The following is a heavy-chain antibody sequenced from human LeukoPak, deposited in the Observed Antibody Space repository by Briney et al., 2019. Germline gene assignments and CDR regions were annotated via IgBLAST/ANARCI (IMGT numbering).Heavy chain of an antibody. CDR1: GGSLSSYF. V-gene: IGHV4-59*01. J-gene: IGHJ4*02. D-gene: IGHD6-13*01. CDR3: ARQPSSRFTSFDS. Sequence: SETLSLTCTVSGGSLSSYFWSWIRQPPGKGLEWIAYIYYSGSTNYNPSLKSRVTISVDTSKNQFSLKLSPVTAADTAVYYCARQPSSRFTSFDSWGQGTLVTVSS. CDR2: IYYSGST.